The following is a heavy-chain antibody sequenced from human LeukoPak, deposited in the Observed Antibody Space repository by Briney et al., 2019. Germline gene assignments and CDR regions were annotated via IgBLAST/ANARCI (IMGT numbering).Heavy chain of an antibody. D-gene: IGHD2-2*02. J-gene: IGHJ5*02. V-gene: IGHV3-30*03. CDR2: ISYDGSNK. Sequence: GGSLRLSCAASGFTFSSYGMHWVRQAPGKGLEWVAVISYDGSNKYYADSVKGRFTISRDNSKNTLYLQMNSLRAEDTAVYYCVRDDALGYCTSTTCYTENWFDPWGQGTLVTVSS. CDR3: VRDDALGYCTSTTCYTENWFDP. CDR1: GFTFSSYG.